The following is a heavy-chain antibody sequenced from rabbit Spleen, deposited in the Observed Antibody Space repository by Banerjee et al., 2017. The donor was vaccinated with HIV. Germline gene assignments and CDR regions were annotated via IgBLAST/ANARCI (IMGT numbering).Heavy chain of an antibody. D-gene: IGHD8-1*01. CDR3: ARDTGISFSSYGMDL. Sequence: QSLEESGGDLVKPGASLTLTCTASGFSFSANYSMCWVRQAPGKGLEWIACIDTGSSGYTYYASWATGRFTCSKTSSTTVTLRMTSLTAADTATYFCARDTGISFSSYGMDLWGPGTLVTVS. CDR2: IDTGSSGYT. CDR1: GFSFSANYS. J-gene: IGHJ6*01. V-gene: IGHV1S40*01.